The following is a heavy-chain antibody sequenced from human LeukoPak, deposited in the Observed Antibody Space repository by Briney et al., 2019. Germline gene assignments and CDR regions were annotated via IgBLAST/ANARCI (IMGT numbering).Heavy chain of an antibody. J-gene: IGHJ3*02. CDR1: GFTFSSYW. Sequence: PGGSLRLSCAASGFTFSSYWMSWVRQAPGKGLEWVANIRQDGGEKYYVDSVKGRFTISRDNAKNSLYLQMNSLRVEDTAVYYCARICGGDCYYAFDIWGQGTMVTVSS. V-gene: IGHV3-7*01. CDR3: ARICGGDCYYAFDI. CDR2: IRQDGGEK. D-gene: IGHD2-21*01.